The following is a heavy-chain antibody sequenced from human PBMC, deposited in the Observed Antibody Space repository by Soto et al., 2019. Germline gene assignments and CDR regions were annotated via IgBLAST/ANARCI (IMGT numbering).Heavy chain of an antibody. J-gene: IGHJ6*02. CDR2: IFSNDEK. V-gene: IGHV2-26*01. CDR1: GFSLSNARMG. CDR3: ARCFGRLPFDILTGYYDHGMDV. D-gene: IGHD3-9*01. Sequence: SGPTLVNPTETLTLTCTVSGFSLSNARMGVSWIRQPPGKALEWLAHIFSNDEKSYSTSLKSRLTISKDTSKSQVVLTMTNMDPVDTATYYCARCFGRLPFDILTGYYDHGMDVWGQGTTVTVSS.